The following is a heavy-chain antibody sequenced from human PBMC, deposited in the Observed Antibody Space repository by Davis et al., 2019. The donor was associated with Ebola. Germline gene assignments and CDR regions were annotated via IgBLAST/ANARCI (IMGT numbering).Heavy chain of an antibody. CDR3: ARDLENCSGGSCYPNQVDPDYYGMDV. J-gene: IGHJ6*02. D-gene: IGHD2-15*01. Sequence: GESLKISCAASGFTFSSYGMHWVRQAPGKGLEWVAVIWYDGSNKYYADSVKGRFTISRDNSKNTLYLQMNSLRAEDTAVYYCARDLENCSGGSCYPNQVDPDYYGMDVWGQGTTVTVSS. CDR2: IWYDGSNK. V-gene: IGHV3-33*01. CDR1: GFTFSSYG.